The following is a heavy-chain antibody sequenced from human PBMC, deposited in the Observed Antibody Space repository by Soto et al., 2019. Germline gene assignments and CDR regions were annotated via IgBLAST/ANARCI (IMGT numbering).Heavy chain of an antibody. J-gene: IGHJ5*02. Sequence: PGGSLRLSCVASGLTFSSAAMSWVRQAPGKGLEWVSSISSSSSYIYYADSVKGRFTISRDNAKNSLYLQMNSLRAEDTAVYYCARVGSSYWFDPWGQGTLVTVSS. CDR3: ARVGSSYWFDP. V-gene: IGHV3-21*01. CDR1: GLTFSSAA. CDR2: ISSSSSYI. D-gene: IGHD2-15*01.